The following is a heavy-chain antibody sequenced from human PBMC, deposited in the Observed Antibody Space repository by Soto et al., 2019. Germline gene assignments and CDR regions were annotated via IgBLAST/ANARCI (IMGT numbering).Heavy chain of an antibody. Sequence: QVQLVQSGAEVKKPGASVKVSCKASGYTFTSYGITWVRQAPGQGLEWMGWISAYNGNTNYAQKLQGRVTMTTDTSTSTACMELGSLSSEDTAVYYCARPYCFWGALGYWGQGSLVTVSS. CDR1: GYTFTSYG. D-gene: IGHD3-3*01. CDR3: ARPYCFWGALGY. J-gene: IGHJ4*02. CDR2: ISAYNGNT. V-gene: IGHV1-18*01.